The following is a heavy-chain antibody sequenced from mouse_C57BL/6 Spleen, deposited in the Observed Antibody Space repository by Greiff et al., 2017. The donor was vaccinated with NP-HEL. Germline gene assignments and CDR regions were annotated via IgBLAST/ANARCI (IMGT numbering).Heavy chain of an antibody. CDR3: ARSSGYSFDY. CDR2: IDPSDSET. CDR1: GYTFTSYW. D-gene: IGHD3-2*02. J-gene: IGHJ2*01. V-gene: IGHV1-52*01. Sequence: QVQLQQPGAELVRPGSSVKLSCKASGYTFTSYWMHWVKQRPIQGLEWIGNIDPSDSETHYNQKFKDKATLTVDKSSSTAYMQLSSLTSADSAVYYCARSSGYSFDYWGQGTTLTVSS.